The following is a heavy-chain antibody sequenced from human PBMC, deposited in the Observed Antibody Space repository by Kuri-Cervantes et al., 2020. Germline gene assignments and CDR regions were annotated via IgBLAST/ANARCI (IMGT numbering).Heavy chain of an antibody. J-gene: IGHJ4*02. D-gene: IGHD3-3*01. CDR1: GGSISSYY. V-gene: IGHV4-59*12. CDR3: ARAEWHPPGHFDY. CDR2: IYHSGST. Sequence: SETLSLTCTVSGGSISSYYWSWIRQPPGKGLEWIGEIYHSGSTNYNPSLKSRVTISVDKSKNQFSLKLSSVTPEDTAVYYCARAEWHPPGHFDYWGQGTLVTVSS.